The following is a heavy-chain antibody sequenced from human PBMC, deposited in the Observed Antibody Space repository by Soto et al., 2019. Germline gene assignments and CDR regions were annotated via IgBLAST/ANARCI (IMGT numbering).Heavy chain of an antibody. Sequence: GGSLRLSCASPGFNFNIHALHWIRQAPGEGLEWVAVMSPGGNSQYYADSVKGRFTISRDTSKSTLYLQMTSLRPEDTAVYYCASGAAFYYDTIRYWGKGTLVTVSS. CDR1: GFNFNIHA. CDR3: ASGAAFYYDTIRY. V-gene: IGHV3-30-3*01. CDR2: MSPGGNSQ. J-gene: IGHJ4*02. D-gene: IGHD3-22*01.